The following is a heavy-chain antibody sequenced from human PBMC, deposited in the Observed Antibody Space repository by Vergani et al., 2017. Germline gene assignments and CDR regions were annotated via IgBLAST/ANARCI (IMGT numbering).Heavy chain of an antibody. V-gene: IGHV4-34*01. CDR2: INHGGST. D-gene: IGHD3-3*01. Sequence: QVQLQQWGAGLLKPSETLSLTCAVYGGSFSGYYWSWIRQPPGKGLEWIGEINHGGSTNYNPSLKSRVTISVDTSKNQFSLKLSSVTAADTAVYYCARLPYYDFWSGYYSHYFDYWGQGTLVTVSS. J-gene: IGHJ4*02. CDR3: ARLPYYDFWSGYYSHYFDY. CDR1: GGSFSGYY.